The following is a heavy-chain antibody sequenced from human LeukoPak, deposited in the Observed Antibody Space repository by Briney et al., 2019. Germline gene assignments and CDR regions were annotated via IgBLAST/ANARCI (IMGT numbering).Heavy chain of an antibody. CDR2: INPNSDGT. CDR3: AREGIAVAGTLGY. CDR1: GYTFTGYY. D-gene: IGHD6-19*01. J-gene: IGHJ4*02. Sequence: ASVKVSCKASGYTFTGYYMHWVRQAPGQGLEWMGWINPNSDGTNYAQKFQGWVTMTRDTSISTAYMELSRLRSDDTAVYYCAREGIAVAGTLGYWGQGTLVTVSS. V-gene: IGHV1-2*04.